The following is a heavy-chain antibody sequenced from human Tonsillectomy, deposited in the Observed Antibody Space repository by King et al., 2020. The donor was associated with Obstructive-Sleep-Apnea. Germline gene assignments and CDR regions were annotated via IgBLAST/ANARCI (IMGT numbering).Heavy chain of an antibody. Sequence: QLQLQESGPGLVKPSETLSLTCTVSGYSISSAYYWGWIRQPPGKGLEWIGSIYHSGSTHYNPSLKSRVTMSVDTFKNQFSLKLSSVTAADTAVYYCARDLDEGIQLWSWGQGTLVTVSS. V-gene: IGHV4-38-2*02. CDR2: IYHSGST. D-gene: IGHD5-18*01. CDR1: GYSISSAYY. J-gene: IGHJ4*02. CDR3: ARDLDEGIQLWS.